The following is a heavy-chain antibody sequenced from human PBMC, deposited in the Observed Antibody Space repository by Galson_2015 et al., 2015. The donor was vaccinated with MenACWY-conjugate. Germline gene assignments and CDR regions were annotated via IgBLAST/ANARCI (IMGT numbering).Heavy chain of an antibody. J-gene: IGHJ4*02. CDR2: IYSGGDT. CDR1: AFSVGSNY. Sequence: SLRLSCATSAFSVGSNYMSWVRQAPGKGLEWVSIIYSGGDTYYADSVKGRFTISRDNSKNTLYLQMNYLRVEDTAVYYCARVGGSSLAPFDYWGQGTLVTVSS. D-gene: IGHD6-6*01. V-gene: IGHV3-53*01. CDR3: ARVGGSSLAPFDY.